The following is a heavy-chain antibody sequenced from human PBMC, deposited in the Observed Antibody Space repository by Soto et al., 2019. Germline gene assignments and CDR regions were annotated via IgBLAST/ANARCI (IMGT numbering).Heavy chain of an antibody. J-gene: IGHJ6*02. Sequence: PXGSLRLSCAASGFTFSSYAMHWVRQAPGKGLEWVAVISYDGSNKYYADSVKGRFTISRDNSKNTLYLQMNSLRAEDTAVYYCARDVDWVGRGPDILTGYYLYYYYGMDVWGQGTTVTVS. CDR2: ISYDGSNK. V-gene: IGHV3-30-3*01. CDR3: ARDVDWVGRGPDILTGYYLYYYYGMDV. CDR1: GFTFSSYA. D-gene: IGHD3-9*01.